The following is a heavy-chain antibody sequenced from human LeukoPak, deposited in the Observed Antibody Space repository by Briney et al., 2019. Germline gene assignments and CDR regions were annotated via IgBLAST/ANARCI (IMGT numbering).Heavy chain of an antibody. CDR3: ARVSLGNWFDP. Sequence: PSQTLSLTCAVSGDSISSGGYSCSWIRQPPGKGLEWIGYIYHSGSTYYNPSLKSRVTISVDRSKNQFSLKLSSVTAADTAVYYCARVSLGNWFDPWGQGTLVTVSS. V-gene: IGHV4-30-2*01. CDR1: GDSISSGGYS. CDR2: IYHSGST. D-gene: IGHD7-27*01. J-gene: IGHJ5*02.